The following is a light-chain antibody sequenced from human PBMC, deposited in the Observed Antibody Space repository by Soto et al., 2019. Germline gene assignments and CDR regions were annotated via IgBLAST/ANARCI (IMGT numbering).Light chain of an antibody. CDR3: KQRSNWPPT. Sequence: EIVLTQSPATLSLSPGERATLSCRASQSVSSYLAWYQQRPGQAPRLLIYDASNRATGIPARFSGSGSGTDFTLTISSLEPEDFAVYYCKQRSNWPPTFGQGTNVEIK. J-gene: IGKJ1*01. CDR2: DAS. CDR1: QSVSSY. V-gene: IGKV3-11*01.